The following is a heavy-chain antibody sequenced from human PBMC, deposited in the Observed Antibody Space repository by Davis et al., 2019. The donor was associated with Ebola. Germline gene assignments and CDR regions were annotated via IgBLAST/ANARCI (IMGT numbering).Heavy chain of an antibody. CDR2: IYPGDSDT. CDR1: GYSFTSYW. D-gene: IGHD6-19*01. CDR3: ASMGQAGYFGMDV. V-gene: IGHV5-51*01. Sequence: PGGSLRLSCKGSGYSFTSYWIGWVRQMPGKGLEWMGIIYPGDSDTRYSPSFQGQVTISADKSISTAYLQWSSLKASDTAMYYCASMGQAGYFGMDVWGQGTTVTVSS. J-gene: IGHJ6*02.